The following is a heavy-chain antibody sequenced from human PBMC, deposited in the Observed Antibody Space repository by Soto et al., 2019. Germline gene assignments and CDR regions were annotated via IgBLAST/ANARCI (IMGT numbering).Heavy chain of an antibody. D-gene: IGHD6-13*01. Sequence: SETLSLTCAVSGGSVSSGGYYWSWIRQPPGKGLEWIGYIYYSGSTNYNPSLKSRVTISVDTSKNQFSLKLSSVTAADTAVYYCARDSAAAGSAYYYYGMDVWGQGTTVTVS. CDR2: IYYSGST. CDR3: ARDSAAAGSAYYYYGMDV. V-gene: IGHV4-61*08. J-gene: IGHJ6*02. CDR1: GGSVSSGGYY.